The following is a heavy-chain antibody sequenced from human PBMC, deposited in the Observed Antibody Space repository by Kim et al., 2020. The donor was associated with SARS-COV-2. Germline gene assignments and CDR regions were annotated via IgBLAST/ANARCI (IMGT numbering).Heavy chain of an antibody. CDR1: GYTFTSYD. V-gene: IGHV1-8*01. Sequence: ASVKVSCKASGYTFTSYDINWVRQATGQGLEWMGWMNPNSANTGYAQKFQGRVTLTRNTSISTAYMELSSLRSEDTAVYYCARGSYYDILTGHYTRAAFDIWGQGTMVTVSS. CDR3: ARGSYYDILTGHYTRAAFDI. J-gene: IGHJ3*02. D-gene: IGHD3-9*01. CDR2: MNPNSANT.